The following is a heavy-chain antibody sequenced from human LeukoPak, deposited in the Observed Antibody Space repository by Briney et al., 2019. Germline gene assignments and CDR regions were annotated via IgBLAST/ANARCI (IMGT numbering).Heavy chain of an antibody. J-gene: IGHJ1*01. CDR2: VSGSGGTT. Sequence: GGSLRLSCAASGFTFNSYAMTWVRQAPGKGLEWASTVSGSGGTTFYADSVKGRFTISRDNSKNTLYLQMSSLRAEDTAIYYCAKASGWYPYFHHWGQGTLVTVSS. V-gene: IGHV3-23*01. CDR1: GFTFNSYA. CDR3: AKASGWYPYFHH. D-gene: IGHD6-19*01.